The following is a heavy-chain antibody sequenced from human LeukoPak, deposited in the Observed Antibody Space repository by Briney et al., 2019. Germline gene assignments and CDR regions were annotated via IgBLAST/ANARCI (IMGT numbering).Heavy chain of an antibody. V-gene: IGHV1-69*01. CDR3: ARILSSSWYEYFHH. J-gene: IGHJ1*01. CDR1: GGTFSNYA. D-gene: IGHD6-19*01. CDR2: IIPIFGTA. Sequence: SVKVSCKASGGTFSNYAISWVRQAPGQGLEWMGAIIPIFGTANYAQKFQGRVTITADESTSTAYMELSSLRSEDTAVYYCARILSSSWYEYFHHWGQDTLVTVSS.